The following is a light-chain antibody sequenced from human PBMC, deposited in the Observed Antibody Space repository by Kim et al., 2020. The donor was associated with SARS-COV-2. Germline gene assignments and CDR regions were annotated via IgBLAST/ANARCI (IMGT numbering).Light chain of an antibody. Sequence: EIVLTQSPATLSVSPGERATLSCRASQSVSTNLAWYQHKTGQAPRNLILCASTRATGITPKFIGGGSGREFSLPISSLQSADFVADYYLQFNDSSFRFGPGTKVDIK. J-gene: IGKJ3*01. V-gene: IGKV3-15*01. CDR3: LQFNDSSFR. CDR2: CAS. CDR1: QSVSTN.